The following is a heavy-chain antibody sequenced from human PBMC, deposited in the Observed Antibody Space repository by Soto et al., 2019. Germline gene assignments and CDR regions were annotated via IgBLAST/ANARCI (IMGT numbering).Heavy chain of an antibody. J-gene: IGHJ3*01. Sequence: GGSLRLSCAASGFTFSSYSMNWVRQAPGKGLEWVSYISSSSSYTNYADSVKGRFTISRDNAKNSLYLQMNSLRAEDTAVYYCARDFYYGSGANLWGQGTMVTVSS. CDR3: ARDFYYGSGANL. V-gene: IGHV3-21*05. CDR2: ISSSSSYT. CDR1: GFTFSSYS. D-gene: IGHD3-10*01.